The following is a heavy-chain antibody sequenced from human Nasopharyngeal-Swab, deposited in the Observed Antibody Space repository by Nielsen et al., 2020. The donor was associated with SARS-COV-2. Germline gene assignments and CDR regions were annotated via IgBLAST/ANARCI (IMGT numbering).Heavy chain of an antibody. CDR1: GYTFTSYA. D-gene: IGHD3-10*01. CDR3: ARDLYGSGSYNFGAFDI. CDR2: IFPIFGTS. Sequence: SVTVSCKASGYTFTSYALHWLRHAPGQRLEWMGGIFPIFGTSNYAQKFQGRVTITADESTSTAYMELSSLRSEDTAVYYCARDLYGSGSYNFGAFDIWGQGTMVTVS. J-gene: IGHJ3*02. V-gene: IGHV1-69*13.